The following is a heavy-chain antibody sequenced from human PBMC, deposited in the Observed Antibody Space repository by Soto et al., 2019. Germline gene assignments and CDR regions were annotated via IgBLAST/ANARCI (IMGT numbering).Heavy chain of an antibody. CDR1: GYSFASYW. CDR3: ASLEGRYSGYEYFDY. CDR2: IYPGDSDT. V-gene: IGHV5-51*01. D-gene: IGHD5-12*01. J-gene: IGHJ4*02. Sequence: GESLKISCKGSGYSFASYWIAWVRQMPGKGLEWMGIIYPGDSDTRYSPSFQGQVTISADKSISTAYLQWSSLKASDTAMYYCASLEGRYSGYEYFDYWGQGTLVTVSS.